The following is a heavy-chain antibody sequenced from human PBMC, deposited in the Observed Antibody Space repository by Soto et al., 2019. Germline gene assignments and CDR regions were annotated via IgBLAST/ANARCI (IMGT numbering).Heavy chain of an antibody. CDR2: IHYTGSA. V-gene: IGHV4-59*12. J-gene: IGHJ5*01. D-gene: IGHD6-13*01. CDR1: AGPISGSY. CDR3: VKVGRIEAPGTCFDP. Sequence: SETLSLTCTVSAGPISGSYWGWIRQSPGRELELVAYIHYTGSASYNPSLKSRVTMSIDTSKKQFSLKVNSVNTADTAVYYCVKVGRIEAPGTCFDPWGQGILVTVSS.